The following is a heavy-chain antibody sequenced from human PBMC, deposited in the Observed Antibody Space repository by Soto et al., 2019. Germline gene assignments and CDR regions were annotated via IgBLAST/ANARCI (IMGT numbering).Heavy chain of an antibody. D-gene: IGHD3-22*01. V-gene: IGHV3-23*01. CDR2: ISGSGGST. J-gene: IGHJ4*02. Sequence: GGSLRLSCAASGFTFSSYAMSWVRQAPGKGLEWVSAISGSGGSTYYADSVKGRFTISRDNSKNTLYLQMNSLRAEDTAVYYCAKDPHYYGSSGNRDYWGQGTLVTVSS. CDR3: AKDPHYYGSSGNRDY. CDR1: GFTFSSYA.